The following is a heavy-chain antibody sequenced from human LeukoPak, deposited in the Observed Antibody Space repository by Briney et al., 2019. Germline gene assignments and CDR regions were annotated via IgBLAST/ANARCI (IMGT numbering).Heavy chain of an antibody. CDR2: FDPEDGET. CDR1: GYTLTELS. J-gene: IGHJ3*02. D-gene: IGHD6-13*01. V-gene: IGHV1-24*01. CDR3: ATDNPGYSTSWCGAFDI. Sequence: GASVKVSCKVSGYTLTELSMHWVRQAPGKGLEWMGGFDPEDGETIYAQKFQGRVIMTEDTSTDTAYMELSSLRSEDTAVYYCATDNPGYSTSWCGAFDIWGQGTMVTVSS.